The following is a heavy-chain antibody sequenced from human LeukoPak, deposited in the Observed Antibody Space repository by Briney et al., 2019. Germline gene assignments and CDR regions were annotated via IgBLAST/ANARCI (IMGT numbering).Heavy chain of an antibody. Sequence: SETLSLTCAVYGGSFSGYYWSWIRQPPGKGLEWIGEINHSGSTNYNPSLKSRVTISVDTSKNQFSLKLSSVTAADTAVYYCARAEGYCSSTSRPGSWFDPWGQGTLVTVSS. J-gene: IGHJ5*02. V-gene: IGHV4-34*01. CDR1: GGSFSGYY. D-gene: IGHD2-2*01. CDR2: INHSGST. CDR3: ARAEGYCSSTSRPGSWFDP.